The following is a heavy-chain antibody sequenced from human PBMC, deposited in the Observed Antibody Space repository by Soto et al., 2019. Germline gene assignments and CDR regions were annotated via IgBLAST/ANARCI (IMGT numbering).Heavy chain of an antibody. Sequence: RASVKVSCKASGYTFTSYDINWVRQATGQGLEWMGWMNPNSGNTGYAQKFQGRVTMTRNTSISTAYMELSSLRSEDTAVYYCAISTYYYGSGARTVAFDIWGQGTMVTVSS. J-gene: IGHJ3*02. CDR1: GYTFTSYD. D-gene: IGHD3-10*01. CDR3: AISTYYYGSGARTVAFDI. CDR2: MNPNSGNT. V-gene: IGHV1-8*01.